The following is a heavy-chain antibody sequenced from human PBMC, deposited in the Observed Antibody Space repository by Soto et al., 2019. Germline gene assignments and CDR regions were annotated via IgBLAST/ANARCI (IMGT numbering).Heavy chain of an antibody. Sequence: GGSLRLSCAASGFTFSSYSMSWVRQAPGKGLEWVSAISGSGGSTYYADSVKGRFTISRDNSKNTLYLQMNSLRAEDTAVYYCASKGPYIVVVVAATEFDYWGQGTLVTVSS. D-gene: IGHD2-15*01. CDR1: GFTFSSYS. J-gene: IGHJ4*02. CDR2: ISGSGGST. CDR3: ASKGPYIVVVVAATEFDY. V-gene: IGHV3-23*01.